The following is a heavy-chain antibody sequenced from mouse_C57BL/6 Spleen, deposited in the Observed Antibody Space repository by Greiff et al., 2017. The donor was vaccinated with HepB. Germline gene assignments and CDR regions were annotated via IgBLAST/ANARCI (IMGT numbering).Heavy chain of an antibody. CDR2: INPSTGGT. CDR3: ARWGPIYYDYDGYFDV. D-gene: IGHD2-4*01. J-gene: IGHJ1*03. CDR1: GYSFTGYY. Sequence: EVQLQQSGPELVKPGASVKISCKASGYSFTGYYMNWVKQSPEKSLEWIGEINPSTGGTTYNQKFKAKATLTVDKSSSTAYMQLKSLTSEDSAVYYCARWGPIYYDYDGYFDVWGTGTTVTVSS. V-gene: IGHV1-42*01.